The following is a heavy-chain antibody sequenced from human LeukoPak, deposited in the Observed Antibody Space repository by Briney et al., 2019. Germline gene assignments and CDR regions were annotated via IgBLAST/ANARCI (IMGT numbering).Heavy chain of an antibody. CDR3: AKDQSIAAAGTGYYFDY. V-gene: IGHV3-23*01. Sequence: GGSLRLSCAASGFTFSSYSMNWVRQAPGKGLEWVSGISDTGGNTYYADSVKGRFTISRDNSKSTLYLQMNSLSAEDTAVYYCAKDQSIAAAGTGYYFDYWGQGTLVTVSS. CDR1: GFTFSSYS. CDR2: ISDTGGNT. J-gene: IGHJ4*02. D-gene: IGHD6-13*01.